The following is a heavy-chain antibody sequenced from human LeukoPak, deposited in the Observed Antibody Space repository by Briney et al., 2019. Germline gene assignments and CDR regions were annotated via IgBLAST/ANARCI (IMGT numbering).Heavy chain of an antibody. V-gene: IGHV3-23*01. D-gene: IGHD1-26*01. J-gene: IGHJ4*02. CDR2: ISGSGGST. Sequence: PGGSLRLSCAASGFTFSSYAMSWVRQAPGKGLEWVSAISGSGGSTYYADSVKGRFTISRDNSKNTLYLQMNSLRAEDTAVYYCAKEPFLYSGSFPYYFDYWGQGTLVTVSS. CDR3: AKEPFLYSGSFPYYFDY. CDR1: GFTFSSYA.